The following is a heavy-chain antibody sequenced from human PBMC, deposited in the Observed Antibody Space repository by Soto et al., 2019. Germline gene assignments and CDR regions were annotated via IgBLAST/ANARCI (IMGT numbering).Heavy chain of an antibody. CDR1: GYDFINHY. J-gene: IGHJ4*02. V-gene: IGHV1-2*02. D-gene: IGHD3-22*01. CDR2: INPITGGT. Sequence: GASVKVSCKASGYDFINHYIHWVRQAPGQGLEWMGWINPITGGTNYAPKFQGRVTMTRDTSITTAYMELSRLRSDDTAVYYCARNYYDSSDRDYLDYWGQGTPVTVSS. CDR3: ARNYYDSSDRDYLDY.